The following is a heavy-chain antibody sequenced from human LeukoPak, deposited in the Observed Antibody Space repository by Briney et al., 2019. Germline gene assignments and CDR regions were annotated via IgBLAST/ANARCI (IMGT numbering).Heavy chain of an antibody. CDR1: GFTFSSYG. Sequence: GGSLRLSCAASGFTFSSYGMHWVRQAPGKGLEWVAVISYDGSNKYYADSVKGRFTISRDNSKNTLYLQMNSLRAEDTAVYYCAKIEVEGSGWPGGDYWGQETLVTVSS. J-gene: IGHJ4*02. D-gene: IGHD6-19*01. CDR2: ISYDGSNK. V-gene: IGHV3-30*18. CDR3: AKIEVEGSGWPGGDY.